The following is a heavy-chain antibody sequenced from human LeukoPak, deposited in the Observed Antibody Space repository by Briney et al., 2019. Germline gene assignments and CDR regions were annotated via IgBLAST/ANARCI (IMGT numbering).Heavy chain of an antibody. CDR3: ARGSPPPACSGGSCYFDY. CDR2: TYYRSKGYN. CDR1: GDSVSSNSAA. V-gene: IGHV6-1*01. Sequence: SQTLSLTCAISGDSVSSNSAAWNWIRQSPSRGLKWLGRTYYRSKGYNDYAGSVKSRITINPDTSKNQFSLQLNSVTPEDTAVYYCARGSPPPACSGGSCYFDYWGQGTLVTVSS. J-gene: IGHJ4*02. D-gene: IGHD2-15*01.